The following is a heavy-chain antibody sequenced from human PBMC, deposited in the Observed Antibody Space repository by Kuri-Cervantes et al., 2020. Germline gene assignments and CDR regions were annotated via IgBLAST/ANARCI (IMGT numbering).Heavy chain of an antibody. Sequence: SLKFSWASSGFIFTNYCMHWGRQVPGKGLMWVSRINGDGSTSIYADSVKGGFTISRDNAKNTLYLQMDSLRAEDTAVYYWAGGVRSRYGYGDYWGQGTLVTVSS. CDR2: INGDGSTS. CDR3: AGGVRSRYGYGDY. V-gene: IGHV3-74*01. D-gene: IGHD5-18*01. J-gene: IGHJ4*02. CDR1: GFIFTNYC.